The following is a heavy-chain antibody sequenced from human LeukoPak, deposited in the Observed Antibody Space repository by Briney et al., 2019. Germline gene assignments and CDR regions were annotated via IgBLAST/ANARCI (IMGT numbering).Heavy chain of an antibody. J-gene: IGHJ6*03. CDR2: IYSGDRT. D-gene: IGHD4-11*01. CDR1: GFSVSSNY. CDR3: ARGRNAPPFYYYYMDV. V-gene: IGHV3-53*01. Sequence: GGSLRLSCAASGFSVSSNYMSWVRQAPGKGLEWVSVIYSGDRTYYADSVKGRFTISRDSSKNTLYLQMNNLRVEDTAVYYCARGRNAPPFYYYYMDVWGKGTTLTVSS.